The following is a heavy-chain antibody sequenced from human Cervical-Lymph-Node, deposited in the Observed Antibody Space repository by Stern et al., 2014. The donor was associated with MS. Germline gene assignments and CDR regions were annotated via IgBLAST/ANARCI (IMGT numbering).Heavy chain of an antibody. CDR3: TRGYSYGYPLAPAIDY. J-gene: IGHJ4*02. V-gene: IGHV4-39*01. CDR1: GGSIRSSSYY. Sequence: QVQLQESGPGLVKPSETLSLTCTVSGGSIRSSSYYWGWIRQPPGKGLEWIGTIYYSGTTYYNSSLERRVTISVDTSMKQFSLKMRSVTAADTAVYYCTRGYSYGYPLAPAIDYWGQGTLVTVSS. CDR2: IYYSGTT. D-gene: IGHD5-18*01.